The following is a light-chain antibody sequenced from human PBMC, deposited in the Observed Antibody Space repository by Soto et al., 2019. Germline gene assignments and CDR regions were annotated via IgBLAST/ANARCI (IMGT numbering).Light chain of an antibody. CDR2: KAS. CDR3: QEYNNYSRT. Sequence: SQIIHSHATLSASLGDRLPSPCRASQSISSWLAWYQQKPGKAPKLLIYKASSLESGVPSRFSGSGSGTEFTLTISSLQPDDFATYYCQEYNNYSRTFGQGTKV. J-gene: IGKJ1*01. V-gene: IGKV1-5*03. CDR1: QSISSW.